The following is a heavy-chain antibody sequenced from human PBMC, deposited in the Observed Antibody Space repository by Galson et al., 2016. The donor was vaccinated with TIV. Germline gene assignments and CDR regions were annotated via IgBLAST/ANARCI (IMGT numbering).Heavy chain of an antibody. CDR2: IYSGGAT. CDR3: ARHLSTAEYFGMDG. D-gene: IGHD2-21*02. J-gene: IGHJ6*02. Sequence: SLRLSCAASGFSVNDHYISWVRQAPGKSLDWVSFIYSGGATKYADSVKGRFTISRDSSKNTVFLQMNSLRADDTAVYFCARHLSTAEYFGMDGWGQGTTVTVSS. CDR1: GFSVNDHY. V-gene: IGHV3-53*01.